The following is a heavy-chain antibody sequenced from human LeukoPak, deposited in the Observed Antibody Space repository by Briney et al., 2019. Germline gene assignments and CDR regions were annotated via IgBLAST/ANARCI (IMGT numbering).Heavy chain of an antibody. CDR2: ISAYNGIT. Sequence: ASVKVSCKASGYTFTSYGISWVRQAPGQGLEWMGWISAYNGITNYAQKLQGRVTMTTDTSTSTAYMELRSLRSDDTAVYYCARLTNDFWSGYWAPYYYYYMDVWGKGTTVTVSS. J-gene: IGHJ6*03. D-gene: IGHD3-3*01. CDR3: ARLTNDFWSGYWAPYYYYYMDV. CDR1: GYTFTSYG. V-gene: IGHV1-18*01.